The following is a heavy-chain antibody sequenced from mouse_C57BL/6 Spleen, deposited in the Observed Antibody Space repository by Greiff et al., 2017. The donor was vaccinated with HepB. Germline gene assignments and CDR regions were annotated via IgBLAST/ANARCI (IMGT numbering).Heavy chain of an antibody. V-gene: IGHV1-22*01. CDR2: INPNNGGT. J-gene: IGHJ4*01. CDR3: ARSIIYYYGSSPHYYAMDY. CDR1: GYTFTDYN. D-gene: IGHD1-1*01. Sequence: VQLQQSGPELVKPGASVKMSCKASGYTFTDYNMHWVKQSHGKSLEWIGYINPNNGGTSYNQKFKGKATLTVNKSSSTAYMELRSLTSEDSAVYYCARSIIYYYGSSPHYYAMDYWGQGTSVTVSS.